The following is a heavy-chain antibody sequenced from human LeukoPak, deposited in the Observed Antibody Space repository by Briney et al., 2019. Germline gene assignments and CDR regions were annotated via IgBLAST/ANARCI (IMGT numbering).Heavy chain of an antibody. D-gene: IGHD1-26*01. V-gene: IGHV3-23*01. CDR3: ARRGNTGSKHFDY. Sequence: GGSLRLSCAASGFTFSNYALSWVRQAPGEGLEWVSIISETASSTYYADSVKGRFTISRDNSKNTLYLQMNSLRAEDTAIYYCARRGNTGSKHFDYWGQGTLVTVSS. CDR1: GFTFSNYA. CDR2: ISETASST. J-gene: IGHJ4*02.